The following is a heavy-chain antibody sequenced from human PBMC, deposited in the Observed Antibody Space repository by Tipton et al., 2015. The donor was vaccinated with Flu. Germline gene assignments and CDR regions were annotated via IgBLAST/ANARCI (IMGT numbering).Heavy chain of an antibody. D-gene: IGHD3-22*01. Sequence: QLVQSGAEVKKPGDSLKISCKGSGYSFTNYWIAWVRQMPGKGLEWVGIIYPGDSDTRYSPSFQGQVTISADKSISTAYLQWSSLKASDTAMYYCARFVKNYGGIGYRDFYYHYRMDVWGQATTVTVSS. V-gene: IGHV5-51*01. CDR1: GYSFTNYW. J-gene: IGHJ6*02. CDR3: ARFVKNYGGIGYRDFYYHYRMDV. CDR2: IYPGDSDT.